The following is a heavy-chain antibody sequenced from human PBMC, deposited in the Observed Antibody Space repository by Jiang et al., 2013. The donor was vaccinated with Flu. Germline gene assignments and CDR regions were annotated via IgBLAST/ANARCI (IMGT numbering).Heavy chain of an antibody. Sequence: VQLLESGGGVVQPGRSLRLSCAASGFTFKNYTMHWVRQAPGKGLEWVAVISYVGSNTFYTDSVKGRFTISRDISKNTLYLQMNSLRAEDTAVYYCARDSSIFHDYGDSFDYWGQGTLVTVSS. CDR2: ISYVGSNT. CDR1: GFTFKNYT. CDR3: ARDSSIFHDYGDSFDY. J-gene: IGHJ4*02. V-gene: IGHV3-30-3*01. D-gene: IGHD4-17*01.